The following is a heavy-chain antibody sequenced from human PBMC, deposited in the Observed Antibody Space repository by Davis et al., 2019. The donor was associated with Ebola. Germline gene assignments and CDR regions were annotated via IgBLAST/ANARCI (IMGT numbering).Heavy chain of an antibody. CDR1: GYTFTSYA. CDR3: ARDWVGATSLKYYYGMDV. CDR2: INAGNGNT. Sequence: AASVKVSCKASGYTFTSYAMHWVRQAPGQRLEWMGWINAGNGNTKYSQKFQGRDTITRDTSASTAYMELSSLRSEDTAVYYCARDWVGATSLKYYYGMDVWGQGTTVTVSS. D-gene: IGHD1-26*01. V-gene: IGHV1-3*01. J-gene: IGHJ6*02.